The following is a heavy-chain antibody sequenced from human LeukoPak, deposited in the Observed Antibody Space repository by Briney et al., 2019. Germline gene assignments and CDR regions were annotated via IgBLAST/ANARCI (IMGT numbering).Heavy chain of an antibody. CDR1: GGTFSSYA. Sequence: GSSVKVSCKASGGTFSSYAISWVRQAPGQGLEWMGGIIPIFGTANYAQKFQGRVTITADESTSTAYMELSSLRSEDTAVYYCARGDITMVRGVIIPSRFDPWGQGTLVTVSS. D-gene: IGHD3-10*01. CDR3: ARGDITMVRGVIIPSRFDP. J-gene: IGHJ5*02. V-gene: IGHV1-69*01. CDR2: IIPIFGTA.